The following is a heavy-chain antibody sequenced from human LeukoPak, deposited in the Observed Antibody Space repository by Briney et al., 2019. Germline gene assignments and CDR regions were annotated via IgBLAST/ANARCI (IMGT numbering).Heavy chain of an antibody. D-gene: IGHD5-18*01. CDR3: AKSHPPRIQLWSFDY. CDR1: GFTLSDYY. J-gene: IGHJ4*02. CDR2: ISRGAYTI. V-gene: IGHV3-11*01. Sequence: GGSLRLSCAASGFTLSDYYMSWIRQALGKGLEWIPYISRGAYTIYYADSVKGRFTISRDNAKNSLFLQMNSLRAEDTAVYYCAKSHPPRIQLWSFDYWGQGTLVTVSS.